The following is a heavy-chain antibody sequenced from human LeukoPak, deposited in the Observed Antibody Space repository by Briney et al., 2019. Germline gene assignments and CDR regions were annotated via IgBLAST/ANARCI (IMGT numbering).Heavy chain of an antibody. D-gene: IGHD5-18*01. J-gene: IGHJ6*04. CDR3: AKDRYGYYYGMDV. Sequence: GGSLRLSCAASGFTFSSYGMHWVRQAPGKGLEWVAVISYDGSSKYYADSVKGRFTISRDNSKNTLCLQMNSLRAEDTAVYYCAKDRYGYYYGMDVWGKGTTVTVSS. V-gene: IGHV3-30*18. CDR1: GFTFSSYG. CDR2: ISYDGSSK.